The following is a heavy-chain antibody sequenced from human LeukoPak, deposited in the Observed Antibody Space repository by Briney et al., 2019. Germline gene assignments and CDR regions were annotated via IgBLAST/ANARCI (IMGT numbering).Heavy chain of an antibody. D-gene: IGHD6-13*01. J-gene: IGHJ4*02. CDR1: GFIFSSYA. CDR2: ISGNGGRT. Sequence: GGSLRLSCAASGFIFSSYAMSWVRQAPGKGLEWVSAISGNGGRTYSADSVQGRFTISRDNSKNTVYLQMDNLRAEDSAMYYCAKAHSISWPYAFDSWGQGTLVTVSS. V-gene: IGHV3-23*01. CDR3: AKAHSISWPYAFDS.